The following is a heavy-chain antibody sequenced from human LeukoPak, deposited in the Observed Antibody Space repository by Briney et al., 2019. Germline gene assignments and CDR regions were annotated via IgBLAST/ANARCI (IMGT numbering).Heavy chain of an antibody. D-gene: IGHD6-13*01. CDR1: GFTFDDFDDYG. Sequence: GGSLRLSCAASGFTFDDFDDYGMNWVRQVPGKGLEWVSGINWNGGSTGYADSVKGRFTISRDNTKKYVYLQMDSLRVDDTAVYYCANLFASSWSVDYWGRGTLVTVSS. CDR2: INWNGGST. V-gene: IGHV3-20*04. J-gene: IGHJ4*02. CDR3: ANLFASSWSVDY.